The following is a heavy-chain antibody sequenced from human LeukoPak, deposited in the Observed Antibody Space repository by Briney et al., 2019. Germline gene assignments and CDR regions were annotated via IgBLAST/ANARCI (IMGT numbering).Heavy chain of an antibody. CDR3: ARGLPRPSSSWYVPRCYFDY. J-gene: IGHJ4*02. Sequence: PSETLSLTCAVYGGSFSGYYWSWIRQPPGKGLEWIGEINHSGSTNYSPSLKSRVTISVDTSKNQFSLKLSSVTAADTAVYYCARGLPRPSSSWYVPRCYFDYWGQGTLVTVSS. CDR2: INHSGST. V-gene: IGHV4-34*01. D-gene: IGHD6-13*01. CDR1: GGSFSGYY.